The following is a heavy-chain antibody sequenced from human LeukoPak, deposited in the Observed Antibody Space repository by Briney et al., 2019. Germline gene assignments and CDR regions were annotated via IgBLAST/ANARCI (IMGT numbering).Heavy chain of an antibody. D-gene: IGHD2-15*01. CDR3: VALRGSHNWFDP. CDR2: IYYSGST. J-gene: IGHJ5*02. CDR1: GGSISSGGYS. Sequence: SQTLSLTCAVSGGSISSGGYSWSWIRQPPGKGLEWIGYIYYSGSTNYNPSLKSRVTISVDTSKNQFSLKLSSVTAADTAVYYCVALRGSHNWFDPWGQGTLVTVSS. V-gene: IGHV4-30-4*07.